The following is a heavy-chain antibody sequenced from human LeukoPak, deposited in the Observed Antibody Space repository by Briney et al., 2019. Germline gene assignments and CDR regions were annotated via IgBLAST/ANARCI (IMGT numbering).Heavy chain of an antibody. CDR1: GFTFSRYW. J-gene: IGHJ4*02. V-gene: IGHV3-7*01. D-gene: IGHD3-10*01. CDR2: IKPDGTEQ. Sequence: PGGSLRLSCVASGFTFSRYWMTWVRQSPEKGLEWVTNIKPDGTEQYYVESVRGRFTISRDNAKNSLYLQMNSLRAEDTAVYYCAKLESYGSGNSIDYWGQGTLVTVSS. CDR3: AKLESYGSGNSIDY.